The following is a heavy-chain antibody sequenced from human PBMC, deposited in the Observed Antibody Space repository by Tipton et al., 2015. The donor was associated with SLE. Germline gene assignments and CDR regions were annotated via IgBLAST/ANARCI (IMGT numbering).Heavy chain of an antibody. J-gene: IGHJ6*03. Sequence: LRLSCAVYSGSFNGYAWSWVRQSPGKGLEWIGDVDHSRSTNYNPSLKSRVTVSLDTSNNHFSLMLTSVTAADTAVYYCARGVAGYYYFYYLDVWGEGTTVTVSS. CDR2: VDHSRST. V-gene: IGHV4-34*01. D-gene: IGHD6-19*01. CDR3: ARGVAGYYYFYYLDV. CDR1: SGSFNGYA.